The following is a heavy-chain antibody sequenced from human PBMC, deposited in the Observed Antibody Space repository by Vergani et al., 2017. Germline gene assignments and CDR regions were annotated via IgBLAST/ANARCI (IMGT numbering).Heavy chain of an antibody. Sequence: QVQLVQSGAEVKKPGASVKVSCKASGYTFTSYDINWVRQATGQGLEWMGWMNPKSGNTGYAQKFKGRVTMTRNTSISTAYMELSSLRYEDTAVYYCARGRRRGYSYAGGYWGQGTLVTVSS. J-gene: IGHJ4*02. V-gene: IGHV1-8*01. CDR2: MNPKSGNT. CDR3: ARGRRRGYSYAGGY. D-gene: IGHD5-18*01. CDR1: GYTFTSYD.